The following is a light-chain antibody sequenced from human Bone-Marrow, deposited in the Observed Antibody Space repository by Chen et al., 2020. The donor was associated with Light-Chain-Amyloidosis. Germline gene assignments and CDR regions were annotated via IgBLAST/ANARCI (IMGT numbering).Light chain of an antibody. V-gene: IGLV3-9*01. CDR3: QVWARSAVV. CDR1: DIGSEN. J-gene: IGLJ2*01. Sequence: SYELGQPVSMSVALGQTARIPCGAKDIGSENVHWYQQKPGRAPVLVMYRDNNRPSGIPERFSGSNSGNTATLTIYRAQDGDEADYYCQVWARSAVVFGGGTKLTVL. CDR2: RDN.